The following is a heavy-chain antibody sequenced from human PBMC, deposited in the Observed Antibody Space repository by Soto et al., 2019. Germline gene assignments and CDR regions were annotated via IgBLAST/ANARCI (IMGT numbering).Heavy chain of an antibody. Sequence: EGQLVESGGGLVQPGGSLRLSCAASGFTFSSYSMNWVRQAPGKGLEWVSYISSSSSTIYYADSVKGRFTISRDNAKNSLYLQMNSLREEDTAVYYCARSDVPWGRGTLVTVSS. CDR3: ARSDVP. V-gene: IGHV3-48*02. CDR2: ISSSSSTI. CDR1: GFTFSSYS. D-gene: IGHD6-6*01. J-gene: IGHJ2*01.